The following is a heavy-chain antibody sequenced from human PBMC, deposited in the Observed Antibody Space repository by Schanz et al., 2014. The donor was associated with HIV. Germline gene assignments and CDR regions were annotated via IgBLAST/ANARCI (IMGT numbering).Heavy chain of an antibody. CDR3: AKTSITLGMDV. CDR1: GFTFSDYY. D-gene: IGHD1-20*01. Sequence: EVQLVESGGGLVQPGRSLRLSCAASGFTFSDYYMTWIRQAPGKGLEWVSLIYSGGRTYYADSVKGRFTISRDSSKNTLYLQMNSLRAEDTAIYYCAKTSITLGMDVWGQGTTVTVSS. CDR2: IYSGGRT. J-gene: IGHJ6*02. V-gene: IGHV3-66*01.